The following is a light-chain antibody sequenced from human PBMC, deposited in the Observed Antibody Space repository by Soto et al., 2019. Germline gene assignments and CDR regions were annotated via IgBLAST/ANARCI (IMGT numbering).Light chain of an antibody. J-gene: IGKJ1*01. CDR3: QQYNSYWT. CDR1: QSISSW. V-gene: IGKV1-5*01. Sequence: DIHMTQSPSTPSASVGDRVTLTCRASQSISSWLAWYQQKPGKAPKLLIYDASSLESGVPSRFSGSGSGTEFTLTISSLQPDDFATYYCQQYNSYWTFGQGTKVDI. CDR2: DAS.